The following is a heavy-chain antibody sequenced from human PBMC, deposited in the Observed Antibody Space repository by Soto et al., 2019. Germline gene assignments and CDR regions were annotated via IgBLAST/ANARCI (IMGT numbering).Heavy chain of an antibody. CDR3: ARDRYDSSGYYYFDY. J-gene: IGHJ4*02. CDR2: IYYSGST. CDR1: GGSISGYY. V-gene: IGHV4-59*01. Sequence: SETLSLTCTVSGGSISGYYWSWIRQPPGKGLEWIGYIYYSGSTIYNPSLKSRVTISVDTSKNQFSLKLSSVTAADTAVYYCARDRYDSSGYYYFDYWGQGTLVTVSS. D-gene: IGHD3-22*01.